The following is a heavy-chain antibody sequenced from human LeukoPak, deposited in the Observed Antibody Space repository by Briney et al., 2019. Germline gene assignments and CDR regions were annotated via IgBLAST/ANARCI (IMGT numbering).Heavy chain of an antibody. CDR1: GFTFSSYS. D-gene: IGHD6-13*01. J-gene: IGHJ4*02. V-gene: IGHV3-21*01. Sequence: PGGTLRLSCAASGFTFSSYSMNWVRQAPGKGLEWVSSISSSSSYIYYADSLKGRFTISRNNAKNSLYLQMNSLTAEDTAVYYCARDPAGRVGRSWYWDYWGQGTVVIVSA. CDR2: ISSSSSYI. CDR3: ARDPAGRVGRSWYWDY.